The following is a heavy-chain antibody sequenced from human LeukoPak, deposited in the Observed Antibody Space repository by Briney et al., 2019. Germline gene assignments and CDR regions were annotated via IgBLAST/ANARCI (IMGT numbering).Heavy chain of an antibody. J-gene: IGHJ4*02. D-gene: IGHD3-22*01. Sequence: ASLKVSCKASGYTFTSYYMHWVRQAPGQGLEWMGIINPSGGSTSYAQKFRGSVTMTRETSTRTAYMERSSLRSEDTAVYYSARESVYYYDSSGYYYEGGFFDYWGQGTLVTVSS. CDR1: GYTFTSYY. CDR2: INPSGGST. CDR3: ARESVYYYDSSGYYYEGGFFDY. V-gene: IGHV1-46*01.